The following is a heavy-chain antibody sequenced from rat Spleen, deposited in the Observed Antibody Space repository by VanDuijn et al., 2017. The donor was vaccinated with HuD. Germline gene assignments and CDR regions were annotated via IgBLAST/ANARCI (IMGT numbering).Heavy chain of an antibody. V-gene: IGHV5-31*01. CDR3: ARQGYGGYSGGFGY. D-gene: IGHD1-11*01. CDR1: GFTFKNYW. Sequence: EVQLVESGGGLVQPGRSLKLSCVASGFTFKNYWMTWIRQAPGKGLEWVASITNSAGSTYYPDSVKGRFTISRDTAENTLYLQMGSLRSEDTATYYCARQGYGGYSGGFGYWGQGTLVTVSS. CDR2: ITNSAGST. J-gene: IGHJ3*01.